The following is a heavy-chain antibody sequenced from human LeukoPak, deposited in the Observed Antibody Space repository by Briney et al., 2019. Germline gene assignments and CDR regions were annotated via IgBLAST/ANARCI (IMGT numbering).Heavy chain of an antibody. CDR3: AREGTV. V-gene: IGHV3-23*01. CDR2: ISGGVGST. J-gene: IGHJ4*02. D-gene: IGHD4-11*01. CDR1: GFTFSSYA. Sequence: GGSLRLSCAASGFTFSSYALSWVRQAPGKGLEWVSSISGGVGSTDYADSVKGRFTISRDNSKNTLYVQMTSLRAEDTAVYYCAREGTVRGQGTLVTVSS.